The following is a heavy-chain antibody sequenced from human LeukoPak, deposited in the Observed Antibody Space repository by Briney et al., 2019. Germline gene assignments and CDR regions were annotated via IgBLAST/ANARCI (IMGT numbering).Heavy chain of an antibody. Sequence: ASVKVSCKASGYTFTGYYMHWVRQAPGQGLEWMGWINPNSGGTNYAQKFQGRVTMTRDTSISTAYMELSRLRSDDTAVYYCGRARYCSSTSCYPGDIWGQGTMVTVSS. D-gene: IGHD2-2*01. CDR2: INPNSGGT. CDR3: GRARYCSSTSCYPGDI. J-gene: IGHJ3*02. CDR1: GYTFTGYY. V-gene: IGHV1-2*02.